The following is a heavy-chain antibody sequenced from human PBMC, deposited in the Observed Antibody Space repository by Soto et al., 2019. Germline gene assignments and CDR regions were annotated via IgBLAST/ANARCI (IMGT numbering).Heavy chain of an antibody. V-gene: IGHV3-23*01. CDR2: ISGSGEDT. Sequence: EVLLLESGGGLVQPGGSLRVSCAASGFRFSDYAMNWVRRAPGKGLEWVSSISGSGEDTYYADSVKGRFTISRDNSRNTLYLQLNSLRVEDMAVYYCAKDSTVTIPGAPLDYWGQGTQLTVSS. CDR1: GFRFSDYA. J-gene: IGHJ4*02. CDR3: AKDSTVTIPGAPLDY. D-gene: IGHD4-17*01.